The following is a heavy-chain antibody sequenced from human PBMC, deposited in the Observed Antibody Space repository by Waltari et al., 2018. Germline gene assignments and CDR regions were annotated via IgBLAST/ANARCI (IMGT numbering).Heavy chain of an antibody. J-gene: IGHJ4*02. CDR3: AKVAPLKPPAVQSNSWYFDY. CDR2: INGVGGNT. V-gene: IGHV3-23*01. D-gene: IGHD6-13*01. Sequence: EVQVLESGGGLVQPGGSLRLSCAASGFTFSSYGMNWVRQAPGKGLGWVSGINGVGGNTYYADSVKGRFTISRDNPKNTLSLQMNSLRAEDTGVYYCAKVAPLKPPAVQSNSWYFDYWGQGILVIVSP. CDR1: GFTFSSYG.